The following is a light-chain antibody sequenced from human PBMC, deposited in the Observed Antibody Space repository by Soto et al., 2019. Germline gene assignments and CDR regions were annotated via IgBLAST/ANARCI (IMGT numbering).Light chain of an antibody. CDR3: QQHYRIPLT. Sequence: DIVMTQSPDSLAVSLGERATINCKSSQSILYSSNSKNYLAWYQQKPGQPPKLLIYWASTRAFGVPDRFSGSGSGTDFTLTISSLQAEDVAVYYCQQHYRIPLTFGQGTKVEIK. CDR1: QSILYSSNSKNY. J-gene: IGKJ1*01. V-gene: IGKV4-1*01. CDR2: WAS.